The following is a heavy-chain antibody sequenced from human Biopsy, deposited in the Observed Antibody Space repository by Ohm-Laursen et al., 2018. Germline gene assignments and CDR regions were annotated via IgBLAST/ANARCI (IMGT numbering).Heavy chain of an antibody. V-gene: IGHV3-33*01. D-gene: IGHD3-16*01. CDR2: VWYDGINK. J-gene: IGHJ4*02. Sequence: SLRLSCAASGFTFSSFGMHWVRQAPGKGMEWVAVVWYDGINKFYADSVEGRFTISRDNFKNTVYLEMNSLRPEDTAVYYCARDLGNLRGVMFYLDSWGQGTLVSVSS. CDR3: ARDLGNLRGVMFYLDS. CDR1: GFTFSSFG.